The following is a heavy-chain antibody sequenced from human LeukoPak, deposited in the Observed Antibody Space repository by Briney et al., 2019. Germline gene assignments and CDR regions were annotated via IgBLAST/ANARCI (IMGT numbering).Heavy chain of an antibody. J-gene: IGHJ4*02. Sequence: PGGSLRLSCAASGFTVSSNYMSWVRQGPGEGLEWVSVIYSGGSTYYADSVKGRFTISRDNSKNTLYLQMNSLRAEDTAVYYCARDPLYGYFDYWGQGTLVTVSS. CDR2: IYSGGST. D-gene: IGHD4-17*01. CDR1: GFTVSSNY. CDR3: ARDPLYGYFDY. V-gene: IGHV3-66*02.